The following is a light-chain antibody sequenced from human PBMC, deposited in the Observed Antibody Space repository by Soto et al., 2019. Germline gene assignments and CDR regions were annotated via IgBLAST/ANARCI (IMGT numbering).Light chain of an antibody. CDR1: QSVTTS. CDR2: DAS. V-gene: IGKV3-11*01. J-gene: IGKJ5*01. CDR3: QQYGDSPRT. Sequence: EIVLTQSPSTLALSPWARASLSVRASQSVTTSLAWYQQRPGQAPRLLIYDASNRATGIQARFSGSGSGKDLTLTISSLEPEDFAVYYCQQYGDSPRTFGQGNRL.